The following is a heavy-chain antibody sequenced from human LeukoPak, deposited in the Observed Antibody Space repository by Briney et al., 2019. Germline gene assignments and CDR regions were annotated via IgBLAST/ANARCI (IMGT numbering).Heavy chain of an antibody. V-gene: IGHV3-21*01. CDR3: AREDYGDSFDY. D-gene: IGHD4-17*01. J-gene: IGHJ4*02. CDR2: ITSSSSYT. Sequence: GGSLRLSCAAPGITFSNYNMNWVRQAPGKGLEWISSITSSSSYTFYADSVKGRFTISRDNAKNSLYLQMNSLRVEDTAIYYCAREDYGDSFDYWGQGTLVTVSS. CDR1: GITFSNYN.